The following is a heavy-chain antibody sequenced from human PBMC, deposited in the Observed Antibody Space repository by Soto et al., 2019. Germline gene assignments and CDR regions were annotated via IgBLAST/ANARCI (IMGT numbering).Heavy chain of an antibody. D-gene: IGHD3-3*01. J-gene: IGHJ3*02. V-gene: IGHV3-66*01. CDR3: AREVRVRGFAFDI. CDR2: IGSGGNT. CDR1: GFTLSSYD. Sequence: GGSLRLSCAASGFTLSSYDIHWVRQATGEGLAWVSGIGSGGNTYYADSVKGRFTISRDNSKNMLYLQMNSLRVEDTAVYYCAREVRVRGFAFDIWGQGIMVTVSS.